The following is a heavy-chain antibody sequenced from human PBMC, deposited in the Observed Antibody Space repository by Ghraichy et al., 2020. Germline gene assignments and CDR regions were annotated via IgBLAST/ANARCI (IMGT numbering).Heavy chain of an antibody. J-gene: IGHJ6*04. CDR2: ITGSGGSI. V-gene: IGHV3-23*01. Sequence: GESLNISCAASGFTFRSYAMTWVRQAPGKGLEWVSSITGSGGSIYYADSVKGRFTISRDNSKNTVYLQMNSLRGEDTAVYFCAKEYTDRWVVPLDVWGKGTTVIVSS. CDR1: GFTFRSYA. CDR3: AKEYTDRWVVPLDV. D-gene: IGHD1-1*01.